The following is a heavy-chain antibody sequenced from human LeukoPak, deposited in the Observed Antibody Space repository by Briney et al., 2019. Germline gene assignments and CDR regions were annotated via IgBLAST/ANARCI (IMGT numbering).Heavy chain of an antibody. V-gene: IGHV4-34*01. CDR2: INHSGGT. CDR3: ARGRYRHYYGSGSPPNDAFDI. CDR1: GGSFSGYY. D-gene: IGHD3-10*01. J-gene: IGHJ3*02. Sequence: PSETLPLTCAVYGGSFSGYYWSWIRQPPGKGLEWIGEINHSGGTNYNPSLKSRVTISVDTSKNQFSLKLSSVTAADTAVYYCARGRYRHYYGSGSPPNDAFDIWGQGTMVTVSS.